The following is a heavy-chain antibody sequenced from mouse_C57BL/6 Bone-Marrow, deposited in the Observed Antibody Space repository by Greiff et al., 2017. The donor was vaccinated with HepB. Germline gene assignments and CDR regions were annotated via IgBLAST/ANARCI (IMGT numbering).Heavy chain of an antibody. J-gene: IGHJ4*01. V-gene: IGHV1-18*01. Sequence: VQLKESGPELVKPGASVKIPCKASGYTFTDYNMDWVKQSHGKSLEWIGDINPNNGGTIYNQKFKGKATLTVDKSSSTAYMELRSLTSEDTAVYYCARCPGYDGYYAMDYWGQGTSVTVSS. CDR2: INPNNGGT. CDR3: ARCPGYDGYYAMDY. CDR1: GYTFTDYN. D-gene: IGHD2-12*01.